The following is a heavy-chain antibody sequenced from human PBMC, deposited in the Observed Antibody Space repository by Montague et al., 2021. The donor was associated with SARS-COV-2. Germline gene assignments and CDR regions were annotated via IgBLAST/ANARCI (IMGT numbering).Heavy chain of an antibody. CDR2: LAVDGSRT. CDR1: GFTVSDYC. V-gene: IGHV3-74*03. D-gene: IGHD5-12*01. J-gene: IGHJ6*02. CDR3: VRATRCAGGRCNGFEYHGMDD. Sequence: SLRLSCAASGFTVSDYCWHWVRQDPRKGLVWVSRLAVDGSRTAYADSVRGRFSISRDSAKNTVYLQMNSLRVEDTAVYYCVRATRCAGGRCNGFEYHGMDDWGQGTMVSVSS.